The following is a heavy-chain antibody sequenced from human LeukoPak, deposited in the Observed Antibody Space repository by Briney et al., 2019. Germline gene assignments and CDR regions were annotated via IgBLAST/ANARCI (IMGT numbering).Heavy chain of an antibody. CDR1: GFTFSSYT. CDR3: AKDSQYYYGSGSYLDY. V-gene: IGHV3-23*01. D-gene: IGHD3-10*01. J-gene: IGHJ4*02. CDR2: ISGSGGST. Sequence: PGGSLRLSCAASGFTFSSYTMSWVRQAPGKGLEWVSAISGSGGSTYYADSVKGRFTISRDNSKNTLYLQMNSLRAEDTAVYYCAKDSQYYYGSGSYLDYWGQGTLVTVSS.